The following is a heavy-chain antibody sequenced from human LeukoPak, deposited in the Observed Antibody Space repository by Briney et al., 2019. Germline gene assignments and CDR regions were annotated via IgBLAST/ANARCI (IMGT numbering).Heavy chain of an antibody. D-gene: IGHD6-25*01. Sequence: GGSLRLACAASAFTFSSYTMTWVRQAPGKGLEWISCIIGSGSSTYYADSVKGRFTISRDNFQNTLYLQMNSLRAEDTAVYYCAKGKRLLDYWGQEALVTVSS. J-gene: IGHJ4*02. CDR3: AKGKRLLDY. V-gene: IGHV3-23*01. CDR1: AFTFSSYT. CDR2: IIGSGSST.